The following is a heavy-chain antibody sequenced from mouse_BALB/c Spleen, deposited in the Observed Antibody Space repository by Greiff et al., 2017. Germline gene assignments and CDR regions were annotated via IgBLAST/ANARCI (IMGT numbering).Heavy chain of an antibody. Sequence: EVMLVESGGGLVKPGGSLKFSCAASGFTFSSYAMSWVRQTPEKRLEWVAYISSGGSTYYSYSVKGRFTISRDNASNILYLQMSSLRSEVTAMLYCARGLVRRDYYAVGFWGQGTSVTGSS. V-gene: IGHV5-6-5*01. CDR3: ARGLVRRDYYAVGF. CDR2: ISSGGST. CDR1: GFTFSSYA. J-gene: IGHJ4*01. D-gene: IGHD2-1*01.